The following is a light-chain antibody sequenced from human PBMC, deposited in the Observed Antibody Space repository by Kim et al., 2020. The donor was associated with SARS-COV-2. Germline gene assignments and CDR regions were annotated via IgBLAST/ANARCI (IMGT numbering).Light chain of an antibody. CDR1: QILNNN. CDR3: QQYNSWPPYT. Sequence: EVLMTQSPATLSVSPGESATLSCRASQILNNNLAWYQQRPGQAPRLPIRFSGSGSGTEFTLTISSLQSEDSAVYYCQQYNSWPPYTFGQGTKLEI. J-gene: IGKJ2*01. V-gene: IGKV3-15*01.